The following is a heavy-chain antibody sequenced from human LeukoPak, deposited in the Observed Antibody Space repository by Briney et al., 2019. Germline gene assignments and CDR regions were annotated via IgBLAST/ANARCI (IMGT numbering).Heavy chain of an antibody. D-gene: IGHD3-9*01. CDR3: AKHATFSDTLIGYVY. J-gene: IGHJ4*02. CDR2: ISASGGRT. V-gene: IGHV3-23*01. Sequence: GGSLRLSCEASGFTFNSYGMSWVRQAPGKGLEWVSAISASGGRTNYAESVKGRFTISRDNSNNTLYLQMNSLRAEDTAVNYCAKHATFSDTLIGYVYGGQGTLVTVSS. CDR1: GFTFNSYG.